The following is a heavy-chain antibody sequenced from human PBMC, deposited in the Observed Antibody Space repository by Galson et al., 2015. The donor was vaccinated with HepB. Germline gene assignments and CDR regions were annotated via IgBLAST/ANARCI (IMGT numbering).Heavy chain of an antibody. CDR2: INAGNGKT. CDR3: ARDRRMDRGIIGGIFDY. CDR1: GYSFTSYA. D-gene: IGHD3-10*01. J-gene: IGHJ4*02. V-gene: IGHV1-3*01. Sequence: SVKVSCKASGYSFTSYAMHWVRQAPGQRLEWMGWINAGNGKTKYSQKFQDRVTITRDTSASTTYMELSSLRSEDTAVYYCARDRRMDRGIIGGIFDYWGQGTLVTVSS.